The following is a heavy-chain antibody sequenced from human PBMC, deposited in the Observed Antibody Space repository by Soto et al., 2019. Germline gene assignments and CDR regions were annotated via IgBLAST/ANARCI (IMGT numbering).Heavy chain of an antibody. CDR3: VSSNIVGRPG. J-gene: IGHJ3*01. CDR2: ISYDGSNK. D-gene: IGHD6-6*01. CDR1: GFTFSSYG. Sequence: GGSLRLSCAASGFTFSSYGMHWVRQAPGKGLEWVAVISYDGSNKHYMDSVKGRFTISRDNAKSSLFLQMNSLRAEDTAVYYCVSSNIVGRPGGGQGTMVTVSS. V-gene: IGHV3-30*03.